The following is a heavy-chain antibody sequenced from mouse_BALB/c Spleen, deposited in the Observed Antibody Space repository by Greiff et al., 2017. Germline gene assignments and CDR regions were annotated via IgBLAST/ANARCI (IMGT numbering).Heavy chain of an antibody. J-gene: IGHJ4*01. V-gene: IGHV5-17*02. CDR3: ARDYYGNYDYAMDY. CDR1: GFTFSSFG. CDR2: ISSGSSTI. Sequence: EVKLQESGGGLVQPGGSRKLSCAASGFTFSSFGMHWVRQAPEKGLEWVAYISSGSSTIYYADTVKGRFTISRDNPKNTLFLQMTSLRSEDTAMYYCARDYYGNYDYAMDYWGQGTSVTVSS. D-gene: IGHD2-1*01.